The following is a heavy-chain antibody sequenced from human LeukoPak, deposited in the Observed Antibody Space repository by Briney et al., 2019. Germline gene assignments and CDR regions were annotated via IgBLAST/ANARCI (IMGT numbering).Heavy chain of an antibody. CDR1: GGSISSSNW. CDR3: AHLLFTANYYMDV. D-gene: IGHD5/OR15-5a*01. CDR2: IYHSGST. V-gene: IGHV4-4*02. J-gene: IGHJ6*03. Sequence: SETLSLTCAVSGGSISSSNWWSWLRQPPGQGLEWTGEIYHSGSTNYNPSLKSRGTISVDKSKNQFSLKLSSVTAEDTAVYYCAHLLFTANYYMDVWGKGTTVTVSS.